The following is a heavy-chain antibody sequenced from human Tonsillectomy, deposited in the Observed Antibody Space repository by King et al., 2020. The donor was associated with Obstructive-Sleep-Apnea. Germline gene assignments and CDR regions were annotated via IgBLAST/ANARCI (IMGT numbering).Heavy chain of an antibody. J-gene: IGHJ6*02. CDR2: MFTSGST. V-gene: IGHV4-4*07. D-gene: IGHD3-9*01. CDR1: GCSISSYS. Sequence: VQLQESGPGLVKPSETLSLTCTVSGCSISSYSWAWIRQPAGEGLEWIGRMFTSGSTNCNPSLKSRVTMSVDTSKNQFSLKMSSVTAADTAVYYCARDVPYDWLVPYYYYGMDVWGQGTTVTVSS. CDR3: ARDVPYDWLVPYYYYGMDV.